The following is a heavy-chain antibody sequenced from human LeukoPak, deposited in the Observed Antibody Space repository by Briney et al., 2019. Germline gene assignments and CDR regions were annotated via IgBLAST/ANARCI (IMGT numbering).Heavy chain of an antibody. CDR2: TSAYNGNT. J-gene: IGHJ3*02. D-gene: IGHD2-8*01. V-gene: IGHV1-18*01. Sequence: ASVKVSCKASGYTFTSYGISWVRQAPGQGLEWMGWTSAYNGNTNYAQKLQGRVTMTTDTSTSTAYMELRSLRSDDTAVYYCARDQWQFKEKQGDAFDIWGQGTMVTVSS. CDR1: GYTFTSYG. CDR3: ARDQWQFKEKQGDAFDI.